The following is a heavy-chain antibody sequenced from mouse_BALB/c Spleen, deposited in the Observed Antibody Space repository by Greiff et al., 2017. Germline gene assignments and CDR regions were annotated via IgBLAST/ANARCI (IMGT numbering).Heavy chain of an antibody. Sequence: EVKLVESGGGLVKPGGSLKLSCAASGFAFSSYDMSWVRQTPEKRLEWVAYISSGGGSTYYPDTVKGRFTISRDNAKNTLYLQMSSLKSEDTAMYYCARQVTTARDWYFDVWGAGTTVTVSS. CDR3: ARQVTTARDWYFDV. CDR2: ISSGGGST. CDR1: GFAFSSYD. V-gene: IGHV5-12-1*01. D-gene: IGHD1-2*01. J-gene: IGHJ1*01.